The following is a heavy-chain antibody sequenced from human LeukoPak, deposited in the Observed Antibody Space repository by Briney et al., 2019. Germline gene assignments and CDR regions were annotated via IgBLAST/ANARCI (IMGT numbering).Heavy chain of an antibody. Sequence: GESLKISCKGSGYSFTSYWIAWVRQMPGEGLAWMGIIRPSDSDTRYSPSFQGQVTISADKSINTAYLQWSSLKASDTAMYYCARHRYSSSWTDLDYWGQGTLVTVSS. CDR2: IRPSDSDT. V-gene: IGHV5-51*01. J-gene: IGHJ4*02. D-gene: IGHD6-13*01. CDR3: ARHRYSSSWTDLDY. CDR1: GYSFTSYW.